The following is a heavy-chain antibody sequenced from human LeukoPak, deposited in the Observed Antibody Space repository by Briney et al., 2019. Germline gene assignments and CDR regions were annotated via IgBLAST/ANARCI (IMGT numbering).Heavy chain of an antibody. CDR2: INPDGSVT. Sequence: QTGGSLRLSCEASGFTFSNSWIHWVRQAPGKGLVWVSRINPDGSVTNYADSVKARFTISRDNAKNTLFPQMNGLRAEDTAVYYCATAGNYYFDYWGQGTLVTVSS. V-gene: IGHV3-74*01. D-gene: IGHD1-1*01. J-gene: IGHJ4*02. CDR3: ATAGNYYFDY. CDR1: GFTFSNSW.